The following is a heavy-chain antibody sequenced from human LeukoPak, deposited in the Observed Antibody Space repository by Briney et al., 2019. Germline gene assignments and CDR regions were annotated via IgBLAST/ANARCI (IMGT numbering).Heavy chain of an antibody. D-gene: IGHD3-9*01. CDR1: GFTFINAW. Sequence: GGSLRLSCAASGFTFINAWMTWVRQAPGKGLEWVGRIKSKTDGGTTDYAAPVKGRFTISRDDSKNTLYLQMNSLKTEDTAVYYCTTDPRLLRYFDWLASSFDYWGQGTLVTVSS. CDR3: TTDPRLLRYFDWLASSFDY. CDR2: IKSKTDGGTT. V-gene: IGHV3-15*01. J-gene: IGHJ4*02.